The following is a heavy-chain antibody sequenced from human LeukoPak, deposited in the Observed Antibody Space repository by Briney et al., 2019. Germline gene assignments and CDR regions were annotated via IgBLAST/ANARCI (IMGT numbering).Heavy chain of an antibody. CDR1: GFTFSSYG. D-gene: IGHD1-1*01. Sequence: GGSLRLSCAASGFTFSSYGMHWVRQAPGKGLEWVAVIWYDGSNKYYADSVEGRFTISRDNSKNTLYLQMNSLRAEDTAVYYCARDLRRGTFDYWGQGTLVTVSS. CDR2: IWYDGSNK. V-gene: IGHV3-33*01. CDR3: ARDLRRGTFDY. J-gene: IGHJ4*02.